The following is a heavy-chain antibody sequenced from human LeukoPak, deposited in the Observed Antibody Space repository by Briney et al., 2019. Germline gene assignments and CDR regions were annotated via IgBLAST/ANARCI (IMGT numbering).Heavy chain of an antibody. D-gene: IGHD4-11*01. CDR3: ARLLYSNYIDF. V-gene: IGHV4-59*08. J-gene: IGHJ4*02. CDR1: GGSISSYY. CDR2: IYYSGST. Sequence: SETLSLTCTVSGGSISSYYWSWVRQPAGKGLEWIGYIYYSGSTNYNPSLKSRVTISVDTSKNQFSLKLYSVTAADTAVYYCARLLYSNYIDFWGQGTLVTVSS.